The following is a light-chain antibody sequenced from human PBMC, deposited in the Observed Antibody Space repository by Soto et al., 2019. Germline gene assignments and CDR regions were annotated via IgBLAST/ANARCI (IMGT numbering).Light chain of an antibody. CDR3: QQSYFTPRT. Sequence: DMQMTQSPSSLSASVGDRVTITCRASQSVRTNLNWYQQKPGKAPKLLIYGASSLQSGVPSRFSGNGSGTDFTLTISSLQPEDFATYYCQQSYFTPRTFGQGTKVEIK. J-gene: IGKJ1*01. CDR1: QSVRTN. CDR2: GAS. V-gene: IGKV1-39*01.